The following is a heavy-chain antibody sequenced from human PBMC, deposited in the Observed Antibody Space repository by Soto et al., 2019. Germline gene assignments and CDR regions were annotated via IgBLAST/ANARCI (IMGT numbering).Heavy chain of an antibody. Sequence: GESLKISCKASGYSFTSYWITWVRQMPGKGLEWMGRIDPIDSYPSYSPSFRGHVTISADKSISTAYLQWSSLKASDTAMYYCARRSPSYGMDVWGQGTTVTVSS. V-gene: IGHV5-10-1*01. J-gene: IGHJ6*02. D-gene: IGHD3-10*01. CDR1: GYSFTSYW. CDR3: ARRSPSYGMDV. CDR2: IDPIDSYP.